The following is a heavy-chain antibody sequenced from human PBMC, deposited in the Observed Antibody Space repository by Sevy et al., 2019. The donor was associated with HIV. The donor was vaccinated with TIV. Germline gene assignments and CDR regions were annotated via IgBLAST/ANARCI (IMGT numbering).Heavy chain of an antibody. D-gene: IGHD3-22*01. J-gene: IGHJ4*02. CDR1: GFTFSNTW. CDR2: IKSKTDGGKT. Sequence: GGSLRLSCAGSGFTFSNTWMSWVRQAPGKGLEWIGRIKSKTDGGKTDYAAPVKSRFSISRDDSKNTLYLQMNRLKTEDTAVYYCTTQWFWGQGTLVTVSS. CDR3: TTQWF. V-gene: IGHV3-15*01.